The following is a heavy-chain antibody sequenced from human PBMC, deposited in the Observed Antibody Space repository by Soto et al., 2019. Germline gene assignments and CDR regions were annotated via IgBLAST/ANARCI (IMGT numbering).Heavy chain of an antibody. CDR1: GGTFSSYA. Sequence: QVQLVQSGAEVKKPGSSVKVSCKASGGTFSSYAISWVRQAPGQGLEWMGGIIPIFGTANYAQKFQGRVTITADKSTSTAYMVLSSLRSEDTAVYYCARWDSGYVQNYYYYGIDVWGQGTTVTVSS. J-gene: IGHJ6*02. CDR2: IIPIFGTA. V-gene: IGHV1-69*06. CDR3: ARWDSGYVQNYYYYGIDV. D-gene: IGHD5-12*01.